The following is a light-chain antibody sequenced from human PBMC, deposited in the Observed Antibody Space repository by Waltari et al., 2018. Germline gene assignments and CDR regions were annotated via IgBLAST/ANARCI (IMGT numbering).Light chain of an antibody. J-gene: IGLJ3*02. CDR3: QAWDSRTAV. CDR2: QDK. V-gene: IGLV3-1*01. CDR1: KLENKY. Sequence: SYEVTQPPSVSVSPGQTASITCSGDKLENKYVSWYQQKPGQSPVVVIYQDKKRPSGIPERFSGSNSGNTATLTISGTQAMVEADYYCQAWDSRTAVFGGGTRLTVL.